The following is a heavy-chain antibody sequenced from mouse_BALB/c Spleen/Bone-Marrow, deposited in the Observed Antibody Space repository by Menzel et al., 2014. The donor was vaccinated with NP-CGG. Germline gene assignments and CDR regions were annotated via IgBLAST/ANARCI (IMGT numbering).Heavy chain of an antibody. Sequence: EVKLMESGGGLVQPGGSRKLSCAASGFTFSSFGMHWVRQAPEKGLEWVAYISSGSSTTYYADTVKGRFTISRDNAKNTLFLQMTSLRSENTATYYFSNSSDYYSSSPTAYWGQGTPLTVSS. CDR2: ISSGSSTT. V-gene: IGHV5-17*02. D-gene: IGHD1-1*01. J-gene: IGHJ2*01. CDR1: GFTFSSFG. CDR3: SNSSDYYSSSPTAY.